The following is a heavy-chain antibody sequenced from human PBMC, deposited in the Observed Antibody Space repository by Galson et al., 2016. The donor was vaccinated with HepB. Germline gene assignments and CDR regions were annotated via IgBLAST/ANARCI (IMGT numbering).Heavy chain of an antibody. V-gene: IGHV4-59*13. CDR2: IYDSGST. J-gene: IGHJ4*02. CDR3: ARDRGGSDWAYDY. CDR1: GGSISNYY. D-gene: IGHD4-23*01. Sequence: EPLSLTCTVSGGSISNYYWSWIRQPPGKGLEWIGYIYDSGSTNCNPFLKSRVTISIDTSKNQFSLKLSSVTAADTAVYYCARDRGGSDWAYDYWGQGTLVTVSS.